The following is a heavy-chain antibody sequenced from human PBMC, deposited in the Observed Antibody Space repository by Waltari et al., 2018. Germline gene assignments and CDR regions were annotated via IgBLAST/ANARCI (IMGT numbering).Heavy chain of an antibody. J-gene: IGHJ4*02. CDR2: IIPILGIA. D-gene: IGHD2-21*02. CDR1: GGTLSSYT. Sequence: QVQLVHSGAEVKKPGSSVKVSFKASGGTLSSYTISWVRQAPGQGLEWMGRIIPILGIANYAQKFQGRVTITADKSTSTAYMELSSLRSEDTAVYYCARCGGDCGYWGQGTLVTVSS. V-gene: IGHV1-69*02. CDR3: ARCGGDCGY.